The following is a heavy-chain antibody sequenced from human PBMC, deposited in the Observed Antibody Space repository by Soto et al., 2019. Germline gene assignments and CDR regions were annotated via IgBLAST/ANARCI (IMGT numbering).Heavy chain of an antibody. D-gene: IGHD6-19*01. J-gene: IGHJ6*02. V-gene: IGHV1-8*01. CDR2: MNPNSGDT. CDR1: GYTFTSYD. Sequence: QVQLVQSGAEVKKPGASVKVSCKASGYTFTSYDINWVRQATGQGLEWMGWMNPNSGDTDYAQKFQGRVTMTRNTSISTAYMELSSLRSEDTAVYYCARDYSSGYGMDVWGQGTTVTVSS. CDR3: ARDYSSGYGMDV.